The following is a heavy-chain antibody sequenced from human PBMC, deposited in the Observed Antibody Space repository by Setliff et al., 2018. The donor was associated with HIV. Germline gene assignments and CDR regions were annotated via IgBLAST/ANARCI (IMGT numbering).Heavy chain of an antibody. CDR1: GGTLSTYA. CDR3: AILSVYWFDP. V-gene: IGHV1-69*13. Sequence: VASVKVSCKASGGTLSTYAVSWVRQAPGQGLEWMGGIIPVFGPADYAKKFQGRVTITADESTRTAYMELSSLRSEDTAVYYCAILSVYWFDPWGQGTPVTVSS. CDR2: IIPVFGPA. D-gene: IGHD1-20*01. J-gene: IGHJ5*02.